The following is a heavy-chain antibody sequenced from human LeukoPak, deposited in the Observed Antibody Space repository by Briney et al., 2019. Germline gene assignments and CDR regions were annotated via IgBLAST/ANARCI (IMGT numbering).Heavy chain of an antibody. CDR2: INPSGGST. Sequence: SVRRSCKASGYTFTRYYMHWVRQAPGQGLEWMGIINPSGGSTSYAQKFQGRVTITRDTSSRTGYMEPSSLRAEDTAVYRGARGAWGIDYWGQGTLGTVSS. CDR1: GYTFTRYY. CDR3: ARGAWGIDY. V-gene: IGHV1-46*01. D-gene: IGHD3-16*01. J-gene: IGHJ4*02.